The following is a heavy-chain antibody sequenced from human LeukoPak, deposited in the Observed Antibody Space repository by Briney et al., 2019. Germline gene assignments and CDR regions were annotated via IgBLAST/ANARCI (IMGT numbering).Heavy chain of an antibody. CDR2: ISSSSRSK. V-gene: IGHV3-21*04. CDR3: VKVVTAVPPEDYFDY. Sequence: PGGSLRLSCAASGFTFSSYSMNWVRQAPGKGLEWVSSISSSSRSKYYADSVKGRFTISRDNSKNTLYLQMNSLRAEDTAVYYCVKVVTAVPPEDYFDYWGQGTLVTVSS. D-gene: IGHD2-21*02. CDR1: GFTFSSYS. J-gene: IGHJ4*02.